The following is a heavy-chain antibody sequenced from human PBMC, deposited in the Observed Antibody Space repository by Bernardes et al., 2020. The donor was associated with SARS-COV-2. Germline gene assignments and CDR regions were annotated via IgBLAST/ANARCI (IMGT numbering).Heavy chain of an antibody. Sequence: GGSLRLSCAASGFTFSSYSMNWVRQAPGKGLEWVSYSSSSSSTIYYADSVKGRFTISRDNAKNSLYLQMNSLRAEDTAVYYCARERGLSTSLGWAFDIWGQGTMVTVSS. CDR2: SSSSSSTI. J-gene: IGHJ3*02. CDR1: GFTFSSYS. D-gene: IGHD2-2*01. V-gene: IGHV3-48*04. CDR3: ARERGLSTSLGWAFDI.